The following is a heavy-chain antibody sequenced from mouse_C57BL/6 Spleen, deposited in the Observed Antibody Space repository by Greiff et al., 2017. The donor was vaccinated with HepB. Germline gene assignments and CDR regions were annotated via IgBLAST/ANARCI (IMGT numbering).Heavy chain of an antibody. D-gene: IGHD1-1*01. J-gene: IGHJ1*03. V-gene: IGHV7-3*01. CDR3: ARYYYGSRRCWYFDV. Sequence: EVMLVESGGGLVQPGGSLSLSCAASGFTFTDYYMSWVRQPPGKALEWLGFIRNKANGYTTEYSASVKGRFTISRDNSQSILYLQMNALRAEDSATDYCARYYYGSRRCWYFDVWGTGTTVTVSS. CDR2: IRNKANGYTT. CDR1: GFTFTDYY.